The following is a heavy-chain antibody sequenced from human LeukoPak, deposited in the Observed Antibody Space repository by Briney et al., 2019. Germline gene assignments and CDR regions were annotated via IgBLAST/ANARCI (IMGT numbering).Heavy chain of an antibody. J-gene: IGHJ4*02. CDR3: ARDRSLGVVVTATPYGY. CDR2: MQYDGSNK. Sequence: QAGGSLRLSCAASGFTFRTYGMHWARQAPGKGLEWVAYMQYDGSNKQYADSVKGRFTISRDNSKNTLYLQMNSLRAEDTAVYYCARDRSLGVVVTATPYGYWGQGTLVTVSS. D-gene: IGHD2-21*02. CDR1: GFTFRTYG. V-gene: IGHV3-30*02.